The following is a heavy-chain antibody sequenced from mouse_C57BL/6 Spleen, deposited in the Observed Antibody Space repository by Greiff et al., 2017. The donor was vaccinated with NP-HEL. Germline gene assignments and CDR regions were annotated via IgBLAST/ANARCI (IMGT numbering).Heavy chain of an antibody. Sequence: QVQLQQSGAELARPGASVTMSCKASGYTFTSYTMHWVKQRPGQGLEWIGYINPSSGYTKYNQKFKDKATLTADKSSSTAYMQLSSLTSEDSAVYYCARAGDPERFTYWGQGTLVTVSA. CDR2: INPSSGYT. CDR3: ARAGDPERFTY. CDR1: GYTFTSYT. D-gene: IGHD2-13*01. J-gene: IGHJ3*01. V-gene: IGHV1-4*01.